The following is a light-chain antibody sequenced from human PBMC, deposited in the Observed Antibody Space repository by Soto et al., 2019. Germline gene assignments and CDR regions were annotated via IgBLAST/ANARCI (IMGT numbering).Light chain of an antibody. CDR2: KAS. CDR1: QSISRG. V-gene: IGKV1-5*03. Sequence: DIQMTHSPSTLSASVGDRVTITFRASQSISRGLACYQQKPGKAPKLLIYKASSLESGVPSRFSGSGSGTEFTLTISSLQPDDFATYYCQQYNSYPPWTFGQGTKVEIK. J-gene: IGKJ1*01. CDR3: QQYNSYPPWT.